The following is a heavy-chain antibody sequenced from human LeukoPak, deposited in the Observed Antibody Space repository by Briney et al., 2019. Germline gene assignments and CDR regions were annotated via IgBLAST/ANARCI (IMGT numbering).Heavy chain of an antibody. CDR2: ISARNGKT. CDR3: ARVRAYSYGHDAFDI. D-gene: IGHD5-18*01. J-gene: IGHJ3*02. V-gene: IGHV1-18*01. Sequence: GASVKVSCKAFGYIFTNYGISWVRQAPGQGLEWMGWISARNGKTNYAQKVQGRVTMTTDTSATTAYMELRSLRSDDPAVYYCARVRAYSYGHDAFDIWGQGTMVTVSS. CDR1: GYIFTNYG.